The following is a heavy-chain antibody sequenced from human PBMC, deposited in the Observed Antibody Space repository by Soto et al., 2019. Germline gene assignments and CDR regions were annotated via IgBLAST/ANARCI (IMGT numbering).Heavy chain of an antibody. CDR3: ARGRGSSSWSLGA. V-gene: IGHV4-61*08. Sequence: SETLSLTCSVSGDSVSSGDYYWTWIRQPPGKGLEWIGYIYHTGSNNYNSSLKSRGTISVDTSKKQFSLSLSSVTAADTAAYYCARGRGSSSWSLGAWGQGTLVTVSS. J-gene: IGHJ4*02. CDR1: GDSVSSGDYY. D-gene: IGHD6-13*01. CDR2: IYHTGSN.